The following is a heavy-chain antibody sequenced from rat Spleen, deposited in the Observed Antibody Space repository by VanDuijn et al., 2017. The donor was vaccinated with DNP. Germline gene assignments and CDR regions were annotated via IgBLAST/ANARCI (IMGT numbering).Heavy chain of an antibody. V-gene: IGHV5-46*01. CDR3: AGGGRAYFDY. J-gene: IGHJ2*01. D-gene: IGHD1-11*01. CDR2: ISDSGSRT. Sequence: EVHLVESGGGLVQPGRSMKLSCAASGFTFSSFPMAWVRQIPTKGLEWVTTISDSGSRTYYPDSVKGRFTISRDNAKSSLYLQMTKLGSEDTAIYYCAGGGRAYFDYWGHGVMVTVSS. CDR1: GFTFSSFP.